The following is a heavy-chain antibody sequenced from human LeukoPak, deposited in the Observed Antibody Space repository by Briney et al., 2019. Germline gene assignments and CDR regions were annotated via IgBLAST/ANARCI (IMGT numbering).Heavy chain of an antibody. CDR1: GDSITRGTYY. J-gene: IGHJ4*02. CDR3: ARDRGNGDYGDYFDS. V-gene: IGHV4-61*02. D-gene: IGHD4-17*01. Sequence: SETLSLTCTVSGDSITRGTYYWNWIRQPAGKGLEWTGRIHTSSRVNYNPSLKSRVTISIDTSRNLVSLRLTSVTAADAAVYYCARDRGNGDYGDYFDSWGQGTLVSVSS. CDR2: IHTSSRV.